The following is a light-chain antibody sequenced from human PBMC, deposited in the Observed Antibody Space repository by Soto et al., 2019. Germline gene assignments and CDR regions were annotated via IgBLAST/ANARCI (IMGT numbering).Light chain of an antibody. Sequence: DIQMTQSPSTLSASVGDRVTITCRASHSISSWLAWYQQKPGKAPKFLIFDASSLENGVPSRLSGSGSWTDSTLTISTLQPNDFATYYCQQYNTYPWTFGQGTKVEIK. V-gene: IGKV1-5*01. J-gene: IGKJ1*01. CDR2: DAS. CDR1: HSISSW. CDR3: QQYNTYPWT.